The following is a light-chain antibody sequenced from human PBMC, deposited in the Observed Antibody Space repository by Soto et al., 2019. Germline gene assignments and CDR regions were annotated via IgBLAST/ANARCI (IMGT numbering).Light chain of an antibody. CDR1: QSISFW. CDR2: DAS. V-gene: IGKV1-5*01. J-gene: IGKJ1*01. Sequence: DIQMTQSPSTLSASVGDRVTITCRASQSISFWLAWYQQKPGKAPNLLIYDASTLQSGVPSRFSGSGSGTEFTLNISRLQPDDFATYYCQQYNVYSPTFGQGTKVEIK. CDR3: QQYNVYSPT.